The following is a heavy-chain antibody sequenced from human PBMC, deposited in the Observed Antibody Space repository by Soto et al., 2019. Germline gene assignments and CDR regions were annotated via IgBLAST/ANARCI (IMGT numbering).Heavy chain of an antibody. J-gene: IGHJ4*02. CDR1: GGSISSYY. CDR2: IYYSGST. Sequence: QVQLQESGPGLVKPSETLSLTCTVSGGSISSYYWSWIRQPPGKGLEWIGYIYYSGSTNYNPSLKRRLTISVDTSKNQFSLKLSSVTAADTAVYYCARRRGFNYGSGSYYHQPFDYWGQGTLVTVSS. CDR3: ARRRGFNYGSGSYYHQPFDY. D-gene: IGHD3-10*01. V-gene: IGHV4-59*08.